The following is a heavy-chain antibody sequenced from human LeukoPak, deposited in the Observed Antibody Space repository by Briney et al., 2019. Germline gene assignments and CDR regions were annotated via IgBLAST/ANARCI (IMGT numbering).Heavy chain of an antibody. CDR3: ARVDGSPDY. CDR1: GYTFTTLD. J-gene: IGHJ4*02. D-gene: IGHD2-15*01. V-gene: IGHV1-8*03. CDR2: INPKSGNT. Sequence: ASVKVSCKASGYTFTTLDINWVRQATGQGLEWMGWINPKSGNTGSAQKFQGRVTFTGDTSLSTAYMELSSLRSEDTAVYYCARVDGSPDYWGQGTLVTVSS.